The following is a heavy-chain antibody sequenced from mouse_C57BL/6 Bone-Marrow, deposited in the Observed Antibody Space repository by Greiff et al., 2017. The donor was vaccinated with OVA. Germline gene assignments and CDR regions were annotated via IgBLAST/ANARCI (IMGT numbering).Heavy chain of an antibody. V-gene: IGHV7-3*01. J-gene: IGHJ3*01. D-gene: IGHD1-1*01. CDR3: ARASTVPWFAY. CDR1: GFTFTDYY. CDR2: IRNKANGYTT. Sequence: EVQVVESGGGLVQPGGSLSLSCAASGFTFTDYYMSWVRQPPGKALEWLGFIRNKANGYTTEYSASVKGRFTISRDNSQSILYLQMNALRAEDSATYYCARASTVPWFAYWGQGTLVTVSA.